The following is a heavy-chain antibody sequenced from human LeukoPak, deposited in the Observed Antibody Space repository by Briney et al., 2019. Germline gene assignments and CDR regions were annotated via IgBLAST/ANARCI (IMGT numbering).Heavy chain of an antibody. V-gene: IGHV3-53*01. Sequence: PGGSLRLSCAASGFTVSSNYMSWARQAPGKGLEWVSVIYSGGSTYYADSVKGRFTISRDNSKNTLYLQMNSLRAEDTAVYYCARGALYYYYYMDVWGKGTTVTISS. J-gene: IGHJ6*03. CDR3: ARGALYYYYYMDV. CDR2: IYSGGST. CDR1: GFTVSSNY.